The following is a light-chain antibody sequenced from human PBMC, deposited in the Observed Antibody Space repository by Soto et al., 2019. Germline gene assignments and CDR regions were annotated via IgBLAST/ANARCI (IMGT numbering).Light chain of an antibody. V-gene: IGKV1-39*01. J-gene: IGKJ3*01. CDR3: QLSYSPPVT. CDR1: QSISSC. Sequence: SLSASVADRVTITYRASQSISSCLNWYQQKPGKAPKLLIYAASSLQSGVPSRFSCSGSGTDLTLAISSLQPEDPATYYCQLSYSPPVTFGPGTKVDIK. CDR2: AAS.